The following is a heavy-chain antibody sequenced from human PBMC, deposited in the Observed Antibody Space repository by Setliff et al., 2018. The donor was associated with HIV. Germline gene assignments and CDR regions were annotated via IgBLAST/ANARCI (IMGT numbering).Heavy chain of an antibody. Sequence: ASVKVSCKVYGYTLSELSIHWVRQAPGKGLEWMGYFDPQDGETVYAQKFQGRVTLTEDTSTGTAYMELSGLRVEDTAVYSCASLWEVGAWGQGTLVTVSS. V-gene: IGHV1-24*01. CDR2: FDPQDGET. CDR1: GYTLSELS. CDR3: ASLWEVGA. J-gene: IGHJ5*02. D-gene: IGHD3-16*01.